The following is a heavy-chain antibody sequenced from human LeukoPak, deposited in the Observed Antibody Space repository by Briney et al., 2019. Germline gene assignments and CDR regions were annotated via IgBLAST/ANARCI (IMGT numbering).Heavy chain of an antibody. Sequence: GGSLRLSCAASGFTVISNYMSWVRQAPGKGLEWVSVTYSGGSTYYADSVKGRFTISRDNSKNTLYLQMNSLRAEDAAVYYCARDRSGSYYYYYGMDVWGQGTTVTVSS. D-gene: IGHD1-26*01. CDR3: ARDRSGSYYYYYGMDV. J-gene: IGHJ6*02. CDR2: TYSGGST. CDR1: GFTVISNY. V-gene: IGHV3-66*01.